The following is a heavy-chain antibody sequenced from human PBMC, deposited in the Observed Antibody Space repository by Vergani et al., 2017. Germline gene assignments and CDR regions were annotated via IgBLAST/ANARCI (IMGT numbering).Heavy chain of an antibody. J-gene: IGHJ6*03. V-gene: IGHV3-11*01. D-gene: IGHD2-2*01. CDR2: ISSSGSTI. CDR3: ARAPRTQYCSSTSCFPRAYYYMDV. Sequence: QVQLVESGGGLVKPGGSLRLSCAASGFTFSDYYMSWIRQAPGKGLEWVSYISSSGSTIYYADSVKGRFTISRDNAKNSLYLQMNSLRAEDTAVYYCARAPRTQYCSSTSCFPRAYYYMDVWGKGTTVTVSS. CDR1: GFTFSDYY.